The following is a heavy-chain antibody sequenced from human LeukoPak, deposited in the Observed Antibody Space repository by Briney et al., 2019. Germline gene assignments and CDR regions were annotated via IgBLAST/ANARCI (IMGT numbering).Heavy chain of an antibody. D-gene: IGHD6-13*01. J-gene: IGHJ4*02. CDR1: GFTFSSYS. CDR3: ARVGSSTEGGDFDY. Sequence: GGSLRLSCAASGFTFSSYSMNWVRQAPGKGLEGVAVISYDGSNKYYADSVKGRFTISRDNAKNSLYLQMNSLRAEDTAVYYCARVGSSTEGGDFDYWGQGTLVTVSS. CDR2: ISYDGSNK. V-gene: IGHV3-30*03.